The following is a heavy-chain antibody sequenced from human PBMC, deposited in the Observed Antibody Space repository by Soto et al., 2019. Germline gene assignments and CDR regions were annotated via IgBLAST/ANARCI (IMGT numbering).Heavy chain of an antibody. Sequence: XVKVSCKTSGYTFTSYGVSWVRHAPGQGLEWMGWISAYNGNTNYAQKLQGRVTMTTDTSTSTAYMELRSLRSDDTAVYYCARDRGILTGYHHCYYMDVWGKGTTVTVSS. CDR1: GYTFTSYG. V-gene: IGHV1-18*01. J-gene: IGHJ6*03. CDR2: ISAYNGNT. CDR3: ARDRGILTGYHHCYYMDV. D-gene: IGHD3-9*01.